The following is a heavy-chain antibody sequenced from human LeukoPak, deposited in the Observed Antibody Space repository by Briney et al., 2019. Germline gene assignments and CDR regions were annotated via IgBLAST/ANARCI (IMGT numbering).Heavy chain of an antibody. Sequence: SQTLSLTCTVSGGSISSGSYYWSWIRQPAGKGLEWIGRIYTSGSTNYNPSLKSRVTISVDTSKNQFSLKLSSVTAADTAVYYCAREWELIGYWGQGTLVTVSS. CDR2: IYTSGST. CDR1: GGSISSGSYY. D-gene: IGHD1-26*01. V-gene: IGHV4-61*02. CDR3: AREWELIGY. J-gene: IGHJ4*02.